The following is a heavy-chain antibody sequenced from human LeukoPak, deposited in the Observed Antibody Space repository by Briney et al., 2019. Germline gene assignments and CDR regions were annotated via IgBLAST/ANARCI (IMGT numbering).Heavy chain of an antibody. Sequence: SGTVSLTCAVSGGSISSGYYYWSWIRQPAGKGLEWIGRIYTSEITNYNPSLKSRVTMSGDTSKNQFSLKLSSVTAADTAVYYCARGYSTSSKGDFDYWGQGTLVTVSS. CDR3: ARGYSTSSKGDFDY. CDR2: IYTSEIT. D-gene: IGHD6-6*01. J-gene: IGHJ4*02. CDR1: GGSISSGYYY. V-gene: IGHV4-61*02.